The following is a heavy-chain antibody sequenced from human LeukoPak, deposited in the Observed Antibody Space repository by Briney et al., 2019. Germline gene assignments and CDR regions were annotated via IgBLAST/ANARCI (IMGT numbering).Heavy chain of an antibody. V-gene: IGHV4-30-4*01. CDR3: AHGNILTGLGIDY. J-gene: IGHJ4*02. D-gene: IGHD3-9*01. CDR2: IYYSGST. Sequence: SETLSLTCTVSGGSISSGDYYWRWIRQPPGTGLEWIGYIYYSGSTYYNPSLKSRITISVDTSKNQFSLKLSSVTAADTAVYYCAHGNILTGLGIDYWGQGTLVTVSS. CDR1: GGSISSGDYY.